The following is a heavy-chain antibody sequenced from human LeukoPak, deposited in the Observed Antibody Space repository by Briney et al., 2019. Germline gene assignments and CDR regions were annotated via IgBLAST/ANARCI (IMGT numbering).Heavy chain of an antibody. CDR1: GYTFTGYY. CDR2: INPHSDDR. D-gene: IGHD2-2*01. CDR3: VRDGPCSSTSCQNFDS. J-gene: IGHJ4*02. Sequence: ASVKVSCKASGYTFTGYYIHWVRQAPGQGLEWMGWINPHSDDRNYAQRFQGRVTMTRDTSISTVYMELSGLTSDDTAVYYCVRDGPCSSTSCQNFDSWGQGALVTVSS. V-gene: IGHV1-2*02.